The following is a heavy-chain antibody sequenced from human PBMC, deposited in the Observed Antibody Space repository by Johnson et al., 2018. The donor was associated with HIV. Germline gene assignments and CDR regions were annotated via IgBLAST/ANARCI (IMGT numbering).Heavy chain of an antibody. V-gene: IGHV3-66*02. CDR3: AKGDKMATITSRYDAFDL. D-gene: IGHD5-24*01. CDR1: GFTVSSNY. Sequence: EVQLVESGGGLVQPGGSLRLSCAASGFTVSSNYMSWVRQAPGKGLEWVSVIYSGGSTYYADSVKGRFTISRDNSKNTLYLQMNSLRAEDTAVYYCAKGDKMATITSRYDAFDLWGQGTMVIVSS. CDR2: IYSGGST. J-gene: IGHJ3*01.